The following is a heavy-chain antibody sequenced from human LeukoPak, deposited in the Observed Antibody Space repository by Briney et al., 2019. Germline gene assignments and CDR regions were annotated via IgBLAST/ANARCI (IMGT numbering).Heavy chain of an antibody. CDR3: ARHRARSGNYFDY. CDR1: GGSISSYY. Sequence: KPSETLSLTCIVSGGSISSYYWSWIRQPPGKGLEWIGYIYYSGNTNYSPSLKSRVTISVDTSKNQFSLKLSSVTAADTAVYYCARHRARSGNYFDYWGQGTLVTVSS. D-gene: IGHD1-26*01. J-gene: IGHJ4*02. V-gene: IGHV4-59*08. CDR2: IYYSGNT.